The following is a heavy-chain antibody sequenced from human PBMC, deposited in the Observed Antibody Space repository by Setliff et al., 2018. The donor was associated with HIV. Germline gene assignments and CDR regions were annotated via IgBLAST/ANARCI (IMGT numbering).Heavy chain of an antibody. CDR2: IKPDGTEK. CDR3: VRDDSNGPNSLDP. CDR1: EFIFSNYW. Sequence: PGGSLRLSCVASEFIFSNYWMNWVRQAPGKGLEWVANIKPDGTEKNYMDSVKGRFTISRDNAKRSLYLQMSSLRAEDTAVYYCVRDDSNGPNSLDPWGQGTLVTVSS. V-gene: IGHV3-7*01. J-gene: IGHJ5*02. D-gene: IGHD2-8*01.